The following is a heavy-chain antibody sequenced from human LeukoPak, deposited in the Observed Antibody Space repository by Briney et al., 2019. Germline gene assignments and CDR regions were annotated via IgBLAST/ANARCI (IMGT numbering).Heavy chain of an antibody. CDR2: ISYDGSNK. CDR1: GFTFSSYG. J-gene: IGHJ4*02. V-gene: IGHV3-30*18. D-gene: IGHD5-18*01. CDR3: AKTIQLWLLGY. Sequence: GGSLGLSCAASGFTFSSYGMHWVRQAPGKGLEWVAVISYDGSNKYYADSVKGRFTISRDNSKNTLYLQMNSLRAEDTAVYYCAKTIQLWLLGYWGQGTLVTVSS.